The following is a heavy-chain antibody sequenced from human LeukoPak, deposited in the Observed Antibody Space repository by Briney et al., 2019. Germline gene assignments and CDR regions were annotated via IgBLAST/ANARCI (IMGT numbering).Heavy chain of an antibody. J-gene: IGHJ6*04. CDR1: DGSISSYY. Sequence: SEILSFTNTVPDGSISSYYGCWRQQPRGKGLEWSGSIYDSGSTSYNPSFKSQVTISVDKSKNQCTLKLRAVPAADTAVSHCARAGQYYHILTGSIYYYYGIDVWGNGTAVTVSS. CDR3: ARAGQYYHILTGSIYYYYGIDV. D-gene: IGHD3-9*01. V-gene: IGHV4-59*01. CDR2: IYDSGST.